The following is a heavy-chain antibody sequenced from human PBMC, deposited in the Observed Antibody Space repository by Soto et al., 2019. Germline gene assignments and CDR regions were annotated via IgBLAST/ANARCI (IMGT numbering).Heavy chain of an antibody. V-gene: IGHV1-46*01. CDR3: AVSYSDFDY. CDR1: GYTFTSYY. Sequence: ASVKVSCKASGYTFTSYYMHWVRQAPGQGLEWMGIIDPSGGSTTYAQNFQGRVTMTRDTSTSTVYMELSSLRSEDTAIYYCAVSYSDFDYWGQGTLVTVSS. J-gene: IGHJ4*02. D-gene: IGHD4-4*01. CDR2: IDPSGGST.